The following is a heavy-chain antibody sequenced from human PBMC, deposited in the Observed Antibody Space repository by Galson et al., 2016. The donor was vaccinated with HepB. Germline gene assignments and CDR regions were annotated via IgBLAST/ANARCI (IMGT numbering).Heavy chain of an antibody. CDR2: IYPGDSDT. CDR1: GYNFTNYW. Sequence: QSGAEVKKTGESLKISCKGSGYNFTNYWIAWVRQMPGKGLEWMGIIYPGDSDTIYSPSFQGQVTISADKSISTAYLQWGSLKASDTAMYYCVRKGSVGYCSSSNCYKFWYFDLWARGTLVTVP. CDR3: VRKGSVGYCSSSNCYKFWYFDL. D-gene: IGHD2-2*02. V-gene: IGHV5-51*01. J-gene: IGHJ2*01.